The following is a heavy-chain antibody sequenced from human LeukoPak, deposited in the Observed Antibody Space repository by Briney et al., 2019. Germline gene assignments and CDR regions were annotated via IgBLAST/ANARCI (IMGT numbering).Heavy chain of an antibody. D-gene: IGHD6-19*01. V-gene: IGHV3-30*02. CDR2: IRYDGSNK. CDR3: ATHYSGWYVAINAFDI. J-gene: IGHJ3*02. Sequence: GGSLRLSCVASGFTFSSYGMHWVRQAPGKGLEWVAFIRYDGSNKYYADSVKGRFTISRDNSKNTLYLQMNSLRAEDTAVYYCATHYSGWYVAINAFDIWGQGTMVTVSS. CDR1: GFTFSSYG.